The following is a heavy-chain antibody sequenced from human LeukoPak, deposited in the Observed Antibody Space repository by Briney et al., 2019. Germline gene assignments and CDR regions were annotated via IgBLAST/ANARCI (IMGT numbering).Heavy chain of an antibody. V-gene: IGHV4-34*01. CDR1: GGSFSGYY. CDR3: ARSPVMRYGSGSYYNV. D-gene: IGHD3-10*01. J-gene: IGHJ4*02. Sequence: SETLSLTCAVYGGSFSGYYWSWIRQPPGKGLEWIGEINHSGSTNYNPSLKSRVTISVDTSKNQFSLKLSSVTAADTAVYYCARSPVMRYGSGSYYNVWGQGTLVTVSS. CDR2: INHSGST.